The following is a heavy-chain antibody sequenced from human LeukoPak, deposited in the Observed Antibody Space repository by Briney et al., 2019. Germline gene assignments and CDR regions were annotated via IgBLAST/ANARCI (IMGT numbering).Heavy chain of an antibody. J-gene: IGHJ4*02. Sequence: SETLSLTCAVSGGSISGDNWWNWVRQSPGKRLEWIGEIYHSGSTSYNPSLKSRVTISVDKSKNQFSLKMTSVTAADTAVYYCVRHHYYDSSGYPDYWGQGTLVTVSS. CDR3: VRHHYYDSSGYPDY. V-gene: IGHV4-4*02. D-gene: IGHD3-22*01. CDR2: IYHSGST. CDR1: GGSISGDNW.